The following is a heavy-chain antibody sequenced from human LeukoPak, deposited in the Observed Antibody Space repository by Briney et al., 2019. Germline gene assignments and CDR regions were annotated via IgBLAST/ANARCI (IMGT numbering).Heavy chain of an antibody. D-gene: IGHD1-26*01. Sequence: ASVKVSCKASGGTFSSFAISWVRQAPGQGLEWIGRIIPIFGTANYAQKFQGRVTITTDESTSTAYMELSSLRSEDTAVYYCAREVPELNNAFDIWGQGTMVIVSS. CDR3: AREVPELNNAFDI. CDR1: GGTFSSFA. V-gene: IGHV1-69*05. J-gene: IGHJ3*02. CDR2: IIPIFGTA.